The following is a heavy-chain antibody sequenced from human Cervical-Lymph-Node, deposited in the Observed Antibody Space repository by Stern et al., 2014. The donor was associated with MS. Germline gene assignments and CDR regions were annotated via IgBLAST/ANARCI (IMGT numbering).Heavy chain of an antibody. CDR1: GYTFTTYG. V-gene: IGHV1-18*01. D-gene: IGHD2-8*01. Sequence: VQLEESGTEVKKPGASVLVYCKASGYTFTTYGITWVRQAPGQGLEWMGWISADSGNTKYAQKFQDRVTMTRDTTTGTAYMEVRSLRSEDTAVYYCARDKMHAFDYWGQGTQVTVPS. CDR2: ISADSGNT. J-gene: IGHJ4*02. CDR3: ARDKMHAFDY.